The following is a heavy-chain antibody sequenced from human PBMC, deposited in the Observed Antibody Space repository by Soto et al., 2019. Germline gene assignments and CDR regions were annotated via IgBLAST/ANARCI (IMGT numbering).Heavy chain of an antibody. D-gene: IGHD4-17*01. V-gene: IGHV3-15*07. CDR1: GFTFSDAW. Sequence: EVPLVESGGGLVKPGGSLRLSCAASGFTFSDAWMHWVRQAPGKGLGWVGRIKSKTDGGTTDYSAPVKGRFTISRDDSNNTLYLQMNSLKAEVTAVYYCTTDLDYFPLCWGQGTLVTVSS. CDR3: TTDLDYFPLC. J-gene: IGHJ4*02. CDR2: IKSKTDGGTT.